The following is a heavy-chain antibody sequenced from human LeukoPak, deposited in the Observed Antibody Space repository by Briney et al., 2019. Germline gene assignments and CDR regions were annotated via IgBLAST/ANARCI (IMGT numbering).Heavy chain of an antibody. D-gene: IGHD3-16*01. Sequence: GGSLRLSCAASGFTFYECWLSWVRQAPGKGLEWVGRIRTKSDGETVDYAAPVKGRFTISRDDSKNTLFLQMNSLKTEDTAVYYCATPALGRRLYYYDYWGQGTLVTVSP. CDR2: IRTKSDGETV. CDR1: GFTFYECW. J-gene: IGHJ4*02. CDR3: ATPALGRRLYYYDY. V-gene: IGHV3-15*01.